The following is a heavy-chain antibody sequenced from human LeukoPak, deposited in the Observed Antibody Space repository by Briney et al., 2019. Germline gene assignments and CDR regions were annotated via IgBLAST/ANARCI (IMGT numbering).Heavy chain of an antibody. Sequence: ASVKVSCKASGYTFTSYDINWVRQATGQGLEWMGWMNPNSGNTGYAQKFQGRVTMTRNTSISTAYMELSSLRSEDTAVYYCARESQGSYYFDYWGQGTLVTVSS. J-gene: IGHJ4*02. D-gene: IGHD3-10*01. CDR3: ARESQGSYYFDY. CDR1: GYTFTSYD. V-gene: IGHV1-8*01. CDR2: MNPNSGNT.